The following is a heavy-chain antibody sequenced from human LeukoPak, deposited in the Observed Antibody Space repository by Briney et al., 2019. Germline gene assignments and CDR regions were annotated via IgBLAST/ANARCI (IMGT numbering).Heavy chain of an antibody. CDR2: MSPNSGDT. CDR1: GYTFTSYD. Sequence: ASVKVSCKASGYTFTSYDFNWVRQATGQRPEWMGWMSPNSGDTGYAQKFQDRVTMTRNTSISTAYMELSSLRSDDTAVYYCARGPPNWGYDYWGPGTLVTVS. J-gene: IGHJ4*02. D-gene: IGHD7-27*01. CDR3: ARGPPNWGYDY. V-gene: IGHV1-8*01.